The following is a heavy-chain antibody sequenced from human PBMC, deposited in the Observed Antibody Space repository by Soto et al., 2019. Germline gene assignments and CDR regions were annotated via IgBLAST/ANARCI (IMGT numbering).Heavy chain of an antibody. CDR3: AKGCRGCFFLSGYYVDH. J-gene: IGHJ5*02. V-gene: IGHV3-23*01. D-gene: IGHD3-3*01. CDR1: GVTFSSYA. Sequence: EVQLLESGGGLVQPGGSLRLSCVASGVTFSSYAMTWVRQAPGKGLEWVSTVSGSGSRTDYADSVKGRFTISRDNSKNTVYLQMSSLRDDDTAVYYCAKGCRGCFFLSGYYVDHWGQGTLVAVSS. CDR2: VSGSGSRT.